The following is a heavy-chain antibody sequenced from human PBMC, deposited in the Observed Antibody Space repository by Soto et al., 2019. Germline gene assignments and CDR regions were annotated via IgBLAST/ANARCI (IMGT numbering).Heavy chain of an antibody. CDR1: GGTFSSYA. Sequence: SVKVSCKASGGTFSSYAISWVRQAPGQGLEWMGGIIPIFGTANYAQKFQGRVTITADESTSTAYMELSSLRSEDTAVYYCARDLIVGATRGHPFDYWGQGTLGTVS. V-gene: IGHV1-69*13. CDR3: ARDLIVGATRGHPFDY. J-gene: IGHJ4*02. CDR2: IIPIFGTA. D-gene: IGHD1-26*01.